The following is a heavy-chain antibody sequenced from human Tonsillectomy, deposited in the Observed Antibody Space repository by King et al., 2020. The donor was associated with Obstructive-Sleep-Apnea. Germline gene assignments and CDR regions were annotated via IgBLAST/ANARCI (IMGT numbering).Heavy chain of an antibody. CDR3: ARDRDCRSTSCFFGMDV. J-gene: IGHJ6*02. CDR2: IYSDGSTT. CDR1: GFTFSSYW. D-gene: IGHD2-2*01. V-gene: IGHV3-74*01. Sequence: VQLVESGGGLVQPGGALRLSCAASGFTFSSYWMHWGRQAPGKGLGWVSRIYSDGSTTTYAGSVKGRFTISRDNAKNTLHLQKSSLRAEDTAVYFCARDRDCRSTSCFFGMDVWGQGTTVTVSS.